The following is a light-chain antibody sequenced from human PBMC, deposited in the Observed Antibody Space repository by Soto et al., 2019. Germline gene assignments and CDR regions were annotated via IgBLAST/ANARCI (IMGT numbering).Light chain of an antibody. CDR1: QSVSNNY. J-gene: IGKJ5*01. V-gene: IGKV3-11*01. CDR2: GAS. CDR3: QQRSSCPPIP. Sequence: ESLWTQSPGTLSMSPGERTTLSCMASQSVSNNYLAWYQQKPGQAPRLLIYGASNRATGIPARFSGSGSGTDFTLTISSLEPEDFAVYYCQQRSSCPPIPFAQVTRLEIK.